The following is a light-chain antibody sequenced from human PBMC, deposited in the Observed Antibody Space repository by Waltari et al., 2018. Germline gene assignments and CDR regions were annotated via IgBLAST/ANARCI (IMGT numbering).Light chain of an antibody. J-gene: IGLJ2*01. Sequence: QSALTQPASVSGSPGQSITISCTGTSSDIGGHDYVSWYQQDPGKAPKLLIFDVTKRPAGVSNRFSGSKSGNTASLTISGLQAEDEADYHCSSYTSGSAFVVFGGGTKLIVL. CDR3: SSYTSGSAFVV. V-gene: IGLV2-14*01. CDR2: DVT. CDR1: SSDIGGHDY.